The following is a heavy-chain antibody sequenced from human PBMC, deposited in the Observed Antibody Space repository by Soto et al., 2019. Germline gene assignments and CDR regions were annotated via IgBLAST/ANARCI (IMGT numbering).Heavy chain of an antibody. D-gene: IGHD3-3*01. J-gene: IGHJ6*02. Sequence: LSLPCTVSGGSISSYYWSWIRQPPGKGLEWIGYIYYSGSTNYNPSLKSRVTISVDTSKNQFSLKLSSVTAADTAVYYCARDMGYDFWSGYRLFGMDVWGQGTTVTVSS. CDR2: IYYSGST. CDR1: GGSISSYY. V-gene: IGHV4-59*01. CDR3: ARDMGYDFWSGYRLFGMDV.